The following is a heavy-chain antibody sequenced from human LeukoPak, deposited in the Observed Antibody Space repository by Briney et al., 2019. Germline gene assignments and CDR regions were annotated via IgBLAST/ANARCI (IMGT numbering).Heavy chain of an antibody. V-gene: IGHV1-24*01. CDR3: ATGGSRYDYYYYYMDV. J-gene: IGHJ6*03. CDR1: GYTLTELS. D-gene: IGHD3-16*01. Sequence: GASVKVSCKVSGYTLTELSMHWVRQAPGKGLEWMGGFDPEDGETIYAQKFQGRVTMTEDTSTDTAYMELSSLRSEDTAVYYCATGGSRYDYYYYYMDVWGKGTTVTVSS. CDR2: FDPEDGET.